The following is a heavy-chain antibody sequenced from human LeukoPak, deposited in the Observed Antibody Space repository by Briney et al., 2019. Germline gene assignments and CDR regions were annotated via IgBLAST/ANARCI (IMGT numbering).Heavy chain of an antibody. J-gene: IGHJ4*02. Sequence: ASVKVSCKASGYTFTSYDINWVRQATGQGLEWMGWMNPNSGNTGYAQKFQGRVTMTRNTSISTAYMELSSLRSEDTAVYYCARVNYYGSGSYYSDLDYWGQGTLVTVSS. V-gene: IGHV1-8*01. CDR1: GYTFTSYD. CDR3: ARVNYYGSGSYYSDLDY. D-gene: IGHD3-10*01. CDR2: MNPNSGNT.